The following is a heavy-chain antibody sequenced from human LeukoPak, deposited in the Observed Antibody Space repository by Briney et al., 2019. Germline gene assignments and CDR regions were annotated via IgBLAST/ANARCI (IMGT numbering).Heavy chain of an antibody. CDR2: IYTSGST. J-gene: IGHJ4*02. CDR3: ASARSPHSSSWYFDY. Sequence: SETLSLTCTVSGGSISSYYWSWIRQPPGKGLEWIGYIYTSGSTNYNPSLKSRVTISVDTSKNQFSLKLSSVTAADTAVYYCASARSPHSSSWYFDYWGQGTLVTVSS. V-gene: IGHV4-4*09. CDR1: GGSISSYY. D-gene: IGHD6-13*01.